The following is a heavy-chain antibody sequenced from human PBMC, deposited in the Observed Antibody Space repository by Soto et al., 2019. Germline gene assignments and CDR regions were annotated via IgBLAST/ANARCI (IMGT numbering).Heavy chain of an antibody. CDR2: IYHRGSI. Sequence: QVQLQESGPGLVKSSETLSLTCAVSGGSISSNNWWSWVRQSPGKGLGWIGEIYHRGSINYNPSLKSRVTISLDESKNQVSLKLNSVTAADTAVYYCARGAGVVVRLYYLDYWGQGTLVTVSS. D-gene: IGHD2-2*01. V-gene: IGHV4-4*02. CDR1: GGSISSNNW. CDR3: ARGAGVVVRLYYLDY. J-gene: IGHJ4*02.